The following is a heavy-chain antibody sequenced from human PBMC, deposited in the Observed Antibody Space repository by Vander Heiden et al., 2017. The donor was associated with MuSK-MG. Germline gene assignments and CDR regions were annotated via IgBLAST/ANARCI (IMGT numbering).Heavy chain of an antibody. CDR1: GGSLSGHF. V-gene: IGHV4-34*01. J-gene: IGHJ5*02. CDR3: ARWTGSSYFEDWFDP. CDR2: ISHSGST. D-gene: IGHD6-19*01. Sequence: QVQLQQWGAGQLTPSETLSLTCAVYGGSLSGHFWTWIRQPPGKGLEWIGEISHSGSTNYNPSLKSRVVMSIDTSENQFSLSLTSVTAADTAVYYCARWTGSSYFEDWFDPWGQGTRVTVSS.